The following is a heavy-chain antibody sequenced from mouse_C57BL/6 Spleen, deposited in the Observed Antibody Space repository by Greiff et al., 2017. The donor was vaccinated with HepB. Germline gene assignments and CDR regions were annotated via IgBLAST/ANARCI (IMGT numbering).Heavy chain of an antibody. Sequence: VQRVESGAELVRPGASVTLSCKASGYTFTDYEMHWVKQTPVHGLEWIGAIDPETGGTAYNQKFKGKAILTADKSSSTAYMELRSLTSEDSAVYYCTRYDGYLYYFDYWGQGTTLTVSS. CDR3: TRYDGYLYYFDY. J-gene: IGHJ2*01. CDR2: IDPETGGT. D-gene: IGHD2-2*01. CDR1: GYTFTDYE. V-gene: IGHV1-15*01.